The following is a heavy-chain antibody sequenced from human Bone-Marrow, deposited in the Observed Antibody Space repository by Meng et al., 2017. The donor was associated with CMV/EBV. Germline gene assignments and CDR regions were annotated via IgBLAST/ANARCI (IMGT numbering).Heavy chain of an antibody. CDR2: ISWDGGST. D-gene: IGHD3-22*01. CDR3: AKEQNYDSSGLVGGFDY. Sequence: FTFDDYAMHWVRPAPGKGLEWVSLISWDGGSTYYADSVKGRFTISRDNSKNSLYLQMNSLRAEDTALYYCAKEQNYDSSGLVGGFDYWGQGTLVTVSS. J-gene: IGHJ4*02. V-gene: IGHV3-43D*03. CDR1: FTFDDYA.